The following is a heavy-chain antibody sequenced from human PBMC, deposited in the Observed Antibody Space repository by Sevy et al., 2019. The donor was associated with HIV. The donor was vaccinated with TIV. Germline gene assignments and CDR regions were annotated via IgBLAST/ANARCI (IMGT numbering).Heavy chain of an antibody. V-gene: IGHV3-30*04. CDR1: GFAFNDFA. J-gene: IGHJ4*02. Sequence: GGSLRLSCAASGFAFNDFAMNWLRQLPGKGLGWVAIISYDGRKKFYADSVKGRFTISRDNSKNVVYLQMNSLRPEDTAVYFCATASLWGDSGVSHPSFDSWGQGTLVTVSS. D-gene: IGHD2-15*01. CDR3: ATASLWGDSGVSHPSFDS. CDR2: ISYDGRKK.